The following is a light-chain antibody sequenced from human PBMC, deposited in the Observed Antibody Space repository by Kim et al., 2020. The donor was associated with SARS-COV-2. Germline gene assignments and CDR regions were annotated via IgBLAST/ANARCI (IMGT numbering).Light chain of an antibody. CDR2: AKN. CDR3: NSRDTNDNVV. Sequence: VALGQTVRITCQGDSLRSYYATWYQKKPGQAPILLIYAKNNRPSGIPDRFSGSSSGNTASLTITGAQAEDEADYYCNSRDTNDNVVFGGGTSLTVL. V-gene: IGLV3-19*01. CDR1: SLRSYY. J-gene: IGLJ2*01.